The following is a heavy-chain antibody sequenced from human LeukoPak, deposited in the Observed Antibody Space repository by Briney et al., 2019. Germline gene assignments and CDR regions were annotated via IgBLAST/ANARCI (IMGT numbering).Heavy chain of an antibody. J-gene: IGHJ4*02. D-gene: IGHD4/OR15-4a*01. CDR1: GFIFSRYS. V-gene: IGHV3-21*01. CDR2: ISSSSSYI. Sequence: PGGSLRLSCAASGFIFSRYSMNWVRQAPGKGLEWVSCISSSSSYIYYANSVKGRFTISRDNAKNSLYLQMNSLRAEDTAVYYCARRAGAYSHPYDYWGQGTLVTVSS. CDR3: ARRAGAYSHPYDY.